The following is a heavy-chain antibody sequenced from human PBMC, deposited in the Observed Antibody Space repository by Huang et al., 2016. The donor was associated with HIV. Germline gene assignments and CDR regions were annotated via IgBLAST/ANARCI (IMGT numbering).Heavy chain of an antibody. V-gene: IGHV4-34*01. CDR3: ARGQGGYYYYYMDV. Sequence: QVQLQQWGAGLLRPSETLSLTCAVYGGSFSGYYGTWIRQPPGKGLEWIGEINHSESTNCKPSLKSRVTMSVDTSRNQFSLTLTSVTAADTAVYYCARGQGGYYYYYMDVWGKGTTVTVSS. J-gene: IGHJ6*03. CDR2: INHSEST. CDR1: GGSFSGYY.